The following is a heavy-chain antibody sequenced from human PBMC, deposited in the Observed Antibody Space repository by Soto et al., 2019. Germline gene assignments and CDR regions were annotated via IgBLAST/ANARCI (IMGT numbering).Heavy chain of an antibody. CDR2: MYYSGST. V-gene: IGHV4-59*01. CDR1: GGPISSYY. J-gene: IGHJ6*01. CDR3: ARVWYSSKWMDV. Sequence: QVQLQESGPGLVKPSETLSLTCTVSGGPISSYYWSWIRQAPGKGLEWIGYMYYSGSTNSNPSLKSRVTISVDTSNNQLSLKLSSVTAADTAIYYCARVWYSSKWMDVWGQGTTVTVSS. D-gene: IGHD6-13*01.